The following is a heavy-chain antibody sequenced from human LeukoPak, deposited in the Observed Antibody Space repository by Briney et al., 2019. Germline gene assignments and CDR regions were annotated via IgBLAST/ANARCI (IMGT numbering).Heavy chain of an antibody. CDR1: GFTLSTYS. CDR2: IGYNGGDT. V-gene: IGHV3-64*01. D-gene: IGHD1-7*01. CDR3: ARVGNYGSGFDI. J-gene: IGHJ3*02. Sequence: GGSLRLSCAASGFTLSTYSMHWVRQAPGKGLEFVSAIGYNGGDTYYANSVEGRFTISRDISKNTLYLQMGSLRAEDMAVYYCARVGNYGSGFDIWGQGTMVTLSS.